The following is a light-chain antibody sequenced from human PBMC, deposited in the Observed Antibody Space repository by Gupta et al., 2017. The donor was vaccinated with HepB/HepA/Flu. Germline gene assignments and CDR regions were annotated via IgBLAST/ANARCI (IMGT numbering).Light chain of an antibody. V-gene: IGLV1-51*01. CDR1: SSNIWSNY. CDR3: AKWDVSLSAGV. Sequence: QSMLTQPPSVSAAPGQRVSISCPGGSSNIWSNYVSWYQQLPGTAPKLIIYDNRERPSGIPDRFSGSKSGTSATLGITGLQTGDEAHYYCAKWDVSLSAGVFGGGTKLIVL. J-gene: IGLJ3*02. CDR2: DNR.